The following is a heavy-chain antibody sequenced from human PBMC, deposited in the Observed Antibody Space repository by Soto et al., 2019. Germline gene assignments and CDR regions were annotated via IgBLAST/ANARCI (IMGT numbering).Heavy chain of an antibody. V-gene: IGHV4-34*01. Sequence: QVQLQQWGAGLLKPSETLSLTCAVYGGSFSGYYWSWIRQPPGKGLEWIGEINHSGSTNYNPSLKSRVTISVDTSKNQFSLKLSSVTAADTAVYYCARGSPTNIVVVPAAMRLFDYWGQGTLVTVSS. CDR3: ARGSPTNIVVVPAAMRLFDY. J-gene: IGHJ4*02. D-gene: IGHD2-2*01. CDR2: INHSGST. CDR1: GGSFSGYY.